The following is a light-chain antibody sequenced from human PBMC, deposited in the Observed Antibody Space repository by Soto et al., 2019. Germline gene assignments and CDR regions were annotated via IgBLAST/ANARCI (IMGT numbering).Light chain of an antibody. V-gene: IGKV3-20*01. CDR1: QSVSSTF. CDR3: QQYESSRT. CDR2: GAS. Sequence: EIVLTQATGTLSLTPGERATLSCRASQSVSSTFLAWYQQKPGQAPKVRIYGASTRATGIPDRFSGSGSGTDFTLTISRLEPEDFAMYYCQQYESSRTFGQGTKVEMK. J-gene: IGKJ1*01.